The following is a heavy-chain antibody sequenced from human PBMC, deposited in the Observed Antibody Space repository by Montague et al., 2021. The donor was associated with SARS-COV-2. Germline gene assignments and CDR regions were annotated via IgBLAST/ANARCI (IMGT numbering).Heavy chain of an antibody. CDR3: ARGRADTTMILVVFTGAAHSFDS. J-gene: IGHJ4*02. CDR1: GGSFSDYY. D-gene: IGHD3-22*01. V-gene: IGHV4-34*01. CDR2: VNHSGRI. Sequence: SETLSLTCAVYGGSFSDYYWTWIRQPPGKGLEWLGEVNHSGRINYNPSLKSRITISVDTSKNQFSLRLSSVTAADTAVYYCARGRADTTMILVVFTGAAHSFDSWGQGTLVSVSS.